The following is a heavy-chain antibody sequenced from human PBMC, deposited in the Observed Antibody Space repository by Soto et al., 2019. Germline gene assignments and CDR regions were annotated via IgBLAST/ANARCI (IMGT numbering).Heavy chain of an antibody. J-gene: IGHJ5*01. CDR3: ARLVYSNFLGGLDS. Sequence: QGQLVESGGGVVQPGGSLRLSCAASGFIFSAYGIHWVRQAPGKGLEWVAIVWNDGINKYYADSVKGRFTISRDNFKNTVDLQMNSLRVEDTAVYYCARLVYSNFLGGLDSWGQGTLVTASS. D-gene: IGHD2-8*01. CDR2: VWNDGINK. V-gene: IGHV3-33*01. CDR1: GFIFSAYG.